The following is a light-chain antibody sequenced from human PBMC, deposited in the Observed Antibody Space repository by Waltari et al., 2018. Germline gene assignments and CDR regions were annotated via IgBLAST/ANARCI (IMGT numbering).Light chain of an antibody. Sequence: QSALTQPPSASGSPGQSVTISCTGNSSDFGGYNYVSWYQRHPGKAPKLMIYEVNKRPSGVPDRFSGSKSGNTASLTVSGLQAEDEAEYSCSSYAGSNNWVFGGGTKLTVL. J-gene: IGLJ3*02. V-gene: IGLV2-8*01. CDR2: EVN. CDR3: SSYAGSNNWV. CDR1: SSDFGGYNY.